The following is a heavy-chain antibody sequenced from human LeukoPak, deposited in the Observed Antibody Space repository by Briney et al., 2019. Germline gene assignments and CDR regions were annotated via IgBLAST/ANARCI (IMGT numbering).Heavy chain of an antibody. V-gene: IGHV3-23*01. D-gene: IGHD3-22*01. CDR3: AKDREGMIVVVITTPEAFDI. J-gene: IGHJ3*02. CDR2: ISGSGGST. CDR1: GFTFSSYA. Sequence: PGGSLRLSCAASGFTFSSYAMSWVRQAPGKGLEWVSAISGSGGSTYYADSVKGRFTISRDNSKNTLYLQMNSLRAEDTAVYYCAKDREGMIVVVITTPEAFDIWGQGQWSPSLQ.